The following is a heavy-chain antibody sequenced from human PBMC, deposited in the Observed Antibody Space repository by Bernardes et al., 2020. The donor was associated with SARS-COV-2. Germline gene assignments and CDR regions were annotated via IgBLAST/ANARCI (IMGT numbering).Heavy chain of an antibody. Sequence: GGSLRLSCAASGFSFSTYAMHWVRQAPGKGLEWEAVISYDGGDKYYADSVNGRFTISRDNLKNTLYVQMNGLSAEDMALYYCARRSARPTLYGNFDYWGLGILVSVSS. CDR1: GFSFSTYA. CDR2: ISYDGGDK. V-gene: IGHV3-30*04. D-gene: IGHD3-10*01. J-gene: IGHJ4*02. CDR3: ARRSARPTLYGNFDY.